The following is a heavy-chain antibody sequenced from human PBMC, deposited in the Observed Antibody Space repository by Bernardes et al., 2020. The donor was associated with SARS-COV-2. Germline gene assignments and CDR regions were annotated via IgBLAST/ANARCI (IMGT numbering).Heavy chain of an antibody. CDR2: IYHSGST. D-gene: IGHD4-17*01. V-gene: IGHV4-38-2*02. Sequence: SETLSLTCAVSGYSISSGYYWGWIRQPPGKGLEWIGSIYHSGSTYYNPSLKSRVTISVDTSKNQFSLKLSSVTAADTAVYYCARDLRDYGAPPPRFDIWGQGTMVTVSS. CDR3: ARDLRDYGAPPPRFDI. J-gene: IGHJ3*02. CDR1: GYSISSGYY.